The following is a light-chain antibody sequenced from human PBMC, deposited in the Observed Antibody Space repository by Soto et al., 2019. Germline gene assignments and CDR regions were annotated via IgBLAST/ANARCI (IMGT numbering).Light chain of an antibody. CDR2: DVN. V-gene: IGLV2-14*01. CDR1: SSDIGGYNS. J-gene: IGLJ2*01. Sequence: QSALTQPASVSGSPGQSITFSCTGSSSDIGGYNSVSWYQQHPGRAPKLLIYDVNNRPSGVSNRFSGSKSGNTASLSISGLTADDEADYYCSSYTSSDTLVFGGGTKLTVL. CDR3: SSYTSSDTLV.